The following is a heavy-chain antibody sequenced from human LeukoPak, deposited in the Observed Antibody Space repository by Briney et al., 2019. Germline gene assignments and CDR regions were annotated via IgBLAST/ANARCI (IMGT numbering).Heavy chain of an antibody. D-gene: IGHD3-16*01. CDR3: ARETSQKGAHYMDV. J-gene: IGHJ6*03. V-gene: IGHV3-48*04. CDR2: ISAISSSST. Sequence: GGSLRLSCAASGFTFSSYSMNWVRQAPGKGLEWVSYISAISSSSTYYADSVKGRFTISRDNAKNSLYLQMNSLRAEDTAVYYCARETSQKGAHYMDVWGKGTTVTISS. CDR1: GFTFSSYS.